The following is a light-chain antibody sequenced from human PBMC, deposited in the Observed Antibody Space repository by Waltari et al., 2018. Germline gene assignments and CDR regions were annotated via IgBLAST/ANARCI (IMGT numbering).Light chain of an antibody. CDR3: QQYNSDST. CDR1: QSLSSW. J-gene: IGKJ1*01. Sequence: DIQMTQSPSTLSASVGDRVTIPCLASQSLSSWMACYQQKPWKAPNILIYKASSLQSGVPSRFSGSGSGTEFTLTISSLQPDDFATYYCQQYNSDSTFGQGTKVEIK. CDR2: KAS. V-gene: IGKV1-5*03.